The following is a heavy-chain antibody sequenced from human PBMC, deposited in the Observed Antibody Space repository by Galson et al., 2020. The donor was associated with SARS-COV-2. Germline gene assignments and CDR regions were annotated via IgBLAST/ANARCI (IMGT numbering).Heavy chain of an antibody. V-gene: IGHV3-11*04. Sequence: NSGGSLRLSCAASGFPFRDYFMSWVRQAPGKRLEWVSYISSSGSYINYADSVQGRFTLSRDNAKNSLNLQMNSLRVEDTAVYYCARVGDCSGGICYGAEYCQHWGQGTLVTVSS. J-gene: IGHJ1*01. CDR3: ARVGDCSGGICYGAEYCQH. CDR2: ISSSGSYI. D-gene: IGHD2-15*01. CDR1: GFPFRDYF.